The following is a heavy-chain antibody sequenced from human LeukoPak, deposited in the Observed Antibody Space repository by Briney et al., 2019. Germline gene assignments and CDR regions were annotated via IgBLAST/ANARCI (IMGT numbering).Heavy chain of an antibody. V-gene: IGHV4-34*01. CDR1: GGSFSGYY. J-gene: IGHJ3*02. CDR2: INHSGST. D-gene: IGHD3-10*01. CDR3: ARVYYGSGSPDAFDI. Sequence: KPSETLSLTCAVYGGSFSGYYGSWIRQPPGKGLEWIGEINHSGSTNYNPSLKSRVTISVDTSKNQFSLKLSSVTAADTAVYYCARVYYGSGSPDAFDIWGQGTIVTVSS.